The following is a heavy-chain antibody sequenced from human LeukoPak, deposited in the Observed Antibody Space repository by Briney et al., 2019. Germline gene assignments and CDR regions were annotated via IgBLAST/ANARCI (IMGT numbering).Heavy chain of an antibody. Sequence: GGSLRLSCAASGFTFSSYSMNWVRQAPGKGLEWVSYISSSDSTLYYADSVKGRFTISRDNAKNSLYLQMNSLRAGDTAVYYCARTIEMATISYFDYWGQGTLVTVSS. J-gene: IGHJ4*02. D-gene: IGHD5-24*01. CDR1: GFTFSSYS. CDR2: ISSSDSTL. CDR3: ARTIEMATISYFDY. V-gene: IGHV3-48*04.